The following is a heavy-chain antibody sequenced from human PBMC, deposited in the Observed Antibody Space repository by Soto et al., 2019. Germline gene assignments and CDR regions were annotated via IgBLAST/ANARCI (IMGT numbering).Heavy chain of an antibody. CDR3: ARDPYYYDEHYGMDV. CDR2: IYYSGST. V-gene: IGHV4-39*01. CDR1: GGNISNFY. D-gene: IGHD3-22*01. J-gene: IGHJ6*02. Sequence: SETLSLTCTVAGGNISNFYWGWIRQTPGKGLEWIGSIYYSGSTYYNPSLKSRVTISVDTSKNQFSLKLSSVTAADTAVYYCARDPYYYDEHYGMDVWGQGTTVTVSS.